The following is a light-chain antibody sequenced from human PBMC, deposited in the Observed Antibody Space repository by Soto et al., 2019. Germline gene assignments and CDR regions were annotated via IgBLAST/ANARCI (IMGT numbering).Light chain of an antibody. V-gene: IGLV1-51*01. J-gene: IGLJ2*01. Sequence: QTVLTQPRSMSSTPGQKVTISCSGRNSNIGKNYVSWYQQLPGAAPKLLIYDNTELPSGIPDRFSGSKSGTSATLAITGLQTGDEADYYCGTCDTSLSTLLVGGRTKVTVL. CDR3: GTCDTSLSTLL. CDR1: NSNIGKNY. CDR2: DNT.